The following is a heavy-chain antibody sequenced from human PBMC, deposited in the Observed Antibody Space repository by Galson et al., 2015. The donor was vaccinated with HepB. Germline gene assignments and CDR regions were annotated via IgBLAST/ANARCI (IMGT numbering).Heavy chain of an antibody. CDR2: IKQDGSEK. D-gene: IGHD3-3*01. CDR3: AKLDFSDAFDI. CDR1: GFTFSSYW. Sequence: SLRLSCAASGFTFSSYWMSWVRQAPGKGLEWVANIKQDGSEKYYVDSVKGRFTISRDNAENSLYLQMNSLRAEDKAVYYCAKLDFSDAFDIWGQGTMVTVSS. J-gene: IGHJ3*02. V-gene: IGHV3-7*01.